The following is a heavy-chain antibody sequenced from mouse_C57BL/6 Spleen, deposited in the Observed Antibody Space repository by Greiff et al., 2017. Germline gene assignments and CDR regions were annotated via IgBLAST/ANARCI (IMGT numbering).Heavy chain of an antibody. J-gene: IGHJ2*01. CDR1: GYTFTSYW. CDR2: IHPNSGST. D-gene: IGHD1-1*01. Sequence: VQLQQPGAELVKPGASVKLSCKASGYTFTSYWMHWVKQRPGQGLEWIGMIHPNSGSTNYNEKFKSKATLTVDKSSSTAYMQLSSLTSEDSAVYYCAREGNLLLLTNPYFDYWCQGTTLTVSS. CDR3: AREGNLLLLTNPYFDY. V-gene: IGHV1-64*01.